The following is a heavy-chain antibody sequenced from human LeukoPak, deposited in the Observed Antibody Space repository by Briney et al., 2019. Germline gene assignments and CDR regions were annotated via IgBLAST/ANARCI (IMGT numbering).Heavy chain of an antibody. Sequence: GGSLRLSCAASGFTFTSYAMTWVRQAPGKGLEWVSAISGSGSSTYYADSVKGRFTISRDNSKNTLYLQMNSLRAEDTAVYYCARPSITSWYAFDIWGQGTMVTVSS. D-gene: IGHD6-13*01. CDR2: ISGSGSST. V-gene: IGHV3-23*01. CDR3: ARPSITSWYAFDI. CDR1: GFTFTSYA. J-gene: IGHJ3*02.